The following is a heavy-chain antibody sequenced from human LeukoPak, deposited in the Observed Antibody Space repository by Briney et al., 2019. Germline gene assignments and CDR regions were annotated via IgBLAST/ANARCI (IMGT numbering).Heavy chain of an antibody. J-gene: IGHJ4*02. D-gene: IGHD3-22*01. V-gene: IGHV3-30-3*01. Sequence: WIRQHPGTGLEWVAVISADGSNEHYADSAKGRFTLSRDNAKSTAYLQMNSLRSEDTAVYYCARNDPDSSEDWGQGTLVTVSS. CDR2: ISADGSNE. CDR3: ARNDPDSSED.